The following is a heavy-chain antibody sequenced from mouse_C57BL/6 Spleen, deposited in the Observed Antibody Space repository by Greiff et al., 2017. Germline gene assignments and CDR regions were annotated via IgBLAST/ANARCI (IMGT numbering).Heavy chain of an antibody. Sequence: VTLMASVGDLVKPGGSLKLSCAASGFTFSSYGMSWVRQTPDKRLEWVATISSGGSYTYYPDSVKGRFTLSRDNAKNTLYLQMSRLKSEDTAMYYCARRYYGSSDWYFDVWGTGTTVTVSS. J-gene: IGHJ1*03. V-gene: IGHV5-6*02. CDR1: GFTFSSYG. CDR3: ARRYYGSSDWYFDV. CDR2: ISSGGSYT. D-gene: IGHD1-1*01.